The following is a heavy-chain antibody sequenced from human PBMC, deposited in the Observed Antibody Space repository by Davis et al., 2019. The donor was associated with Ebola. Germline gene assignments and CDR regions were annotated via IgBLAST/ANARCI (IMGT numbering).Heavy chain of an antibody. CDR3: AKSLSDPYDY. CDR1: GFTFSSYA. Sequence: GESLKISCAASGFTFSSYAMHWVRQAPGKGLEWVAVISYDGSNKYYADSVKGRFTISRDNSKNTLYLQMNSLRAEDTAVYYCAKSLSDPYDYWGQGTLVTVSS. V-gene: IGHV3-30*04. J-gene: IGHJ4*02. CDR2: ISYDGSNK.